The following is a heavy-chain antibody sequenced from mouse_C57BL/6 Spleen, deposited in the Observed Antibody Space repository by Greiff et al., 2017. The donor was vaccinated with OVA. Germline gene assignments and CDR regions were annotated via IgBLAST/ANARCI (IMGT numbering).Heavy chain of an antibody. D-gene: IGHD1-1*01. CDR2: ISYDGSN. CDR3: AKRGEGYYYGRRDY. J-gene: IGHJ2*01. CDR1: GYSITSGYY. Sequence: VQLQQSGPGLVKPSQSLSLTCSVTGYSITSGYYWTWIRQFPGNQLEWMGYISYDGSNNSNPSLKNRISITRATSKTQFFLKLNSVTTEDTATYYCAKRGEGYYYGRRDYWGQGTTLTVSS. V-gene: IGHV3-6*01.